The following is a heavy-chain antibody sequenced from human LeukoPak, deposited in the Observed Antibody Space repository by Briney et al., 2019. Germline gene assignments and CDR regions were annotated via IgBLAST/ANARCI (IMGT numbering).Heavy chain of an antibody. J-gene: IGHJ4*02. Sequence: GGSLRLSCAVSGFTFSGYAMSWVRQAPGKGLEWVSTISGSGDYTYYADSVKGRFTISRDNDKNTLYLQMKSLRAEDTAVYYCAREAGGRELEWGQGTLVTVSS. CDR1: GFTFSGYA. D-gene: IGHD6-13*01. CDR3: AREAGGRELE. CDR2: ISGSGDYT. V-gene: IGHV3-23*01.